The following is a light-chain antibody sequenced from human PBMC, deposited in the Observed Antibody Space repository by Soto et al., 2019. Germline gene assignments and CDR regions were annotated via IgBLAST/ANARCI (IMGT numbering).Light chain of an antibody. V-gene: IGKV1-5*03. CDR3: QQYNSYTT. CDR2: KAS. Sequence: DIQMTQSPSTLSASVGDRVTITCRASQSISSWLAWYQQKPGKAPKLLIYKASSLESGVPSRFSGSGSGTEFTLTISSLQPDDCATYYCQQYNSYTTFGQGTRREIK. CDR1: QSISSW. J-gene: IGKJ5*01.